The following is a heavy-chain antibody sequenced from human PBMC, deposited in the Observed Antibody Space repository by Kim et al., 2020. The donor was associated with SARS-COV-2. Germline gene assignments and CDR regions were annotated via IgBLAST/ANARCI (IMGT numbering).Heavy chain of an antibody. D-gene: IGHD3-22*01. Sequence: SETLSLTCAVYGGSFSGYYWSWIRQPPGKGPEWIGEINHSGSTKYNPSLKSRVTISVDTSKNQFSLKLSSVTAADTAVFYCARRGRYYGSSGYPIDYWGQGTLVTVSS. CDR2: INHSGST. V-gene: IGHV4-34*01. CDR1: GGSFSGYY. CDR3: ARRGRYYGSSGYPIDY. J-gene: IGHJ4*02.